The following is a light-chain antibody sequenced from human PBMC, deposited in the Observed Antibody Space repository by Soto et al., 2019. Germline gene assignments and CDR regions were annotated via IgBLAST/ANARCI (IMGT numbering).Light chain of an antibody. CDR3: QQANSFPFT. J-gene: IGKJ3*01. CDR1: QGFSRW. CDR2: DAS. Sequence: DIQMTQSPSSVSASVGDRVTITCRASQGFSRWLAWYQQKPGKAPNLLIYDASSLQSGVPSRFSGSGSGTEFTLTSSSLQPEDFATSYCQQANSFPFTFGPGTKVDVK. V-gene: IGKV1-12*01.